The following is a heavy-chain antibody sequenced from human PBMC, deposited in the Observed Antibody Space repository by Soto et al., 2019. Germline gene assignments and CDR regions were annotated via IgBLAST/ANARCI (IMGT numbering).Heavy chain of an antibody. CDR3: AKVRRPYGSGSYYFDY. V-gene: IGHV3-23*01. Sequence: QPGGSLRLSCAASGFTFSSYAMSWVRQAPGKGLEWVSAISGSGGSTYYADSVKGRFTISRDNSKNTLYLQMNSLRAEDTAVYYCAKVRRPYGSGSYYFDYWGQGTLVTVSS. D-gene: IGHD3-10*01. J-gene: IGHJ4*02. CDR2: ISGSGGST. CDR1: GFTFSSYA.